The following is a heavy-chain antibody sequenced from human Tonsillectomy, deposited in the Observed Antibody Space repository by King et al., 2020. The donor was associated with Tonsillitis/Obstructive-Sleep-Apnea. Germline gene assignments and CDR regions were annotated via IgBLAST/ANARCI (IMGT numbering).Heavy chain of an antibody. V-gene: IGHV5-10-1*01. CDR1: GYSFTSYW. CDR3: ATLRGEHIVVVPAADFDY. Sequence: VQLGESGAEVKKPGESLRISGKGSGYSFTSYWINWVRQMPGKGLEWMGRIDPSDSYTNYSPSFQGHVTISADKSNSTAYLQWSSLNASDTAMYYCATLRGEHIVVVPAADFDYWGQGTLVTVSS. CDR2: IDPSDSYT. D-gene: IGHD2-2*01. J-gene: IGHJ4*02.